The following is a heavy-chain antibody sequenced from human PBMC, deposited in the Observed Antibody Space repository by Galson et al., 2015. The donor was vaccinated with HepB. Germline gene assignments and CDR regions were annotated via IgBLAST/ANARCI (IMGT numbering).Heavy chain of an antibody. CDR1: GFTFGDYA. CDR2: IRGKSSGGTT. J-gene: IGHJ4*02. V-gene: IGHV3-49*03. Sequence: SLRLSCATSGFTFGDYAMSWFRQAPGKELEWISYIRGKSSGGTTEYAASVRGRFTVLRDDSKDIVYLQMDSLKIEDTAIYYCSRDSADVSGPPFDYWGQGTQVTVSS. CDR3: SRDSADVSGPPFDY. D-gene: IGHD6-19*01.